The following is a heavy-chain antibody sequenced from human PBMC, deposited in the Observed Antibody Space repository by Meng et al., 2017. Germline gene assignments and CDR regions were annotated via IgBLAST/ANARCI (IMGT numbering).Heavy chain of an antibody. Sequence: QVHLQESGPGLVKPSPTLSLTCTVSGGSISSGGYYWSWIRQHPGKGLEWIGYIYYSGSTYYNPSLKSRVTISVDTSKNQFSLKLSSVTAADTAVYYCASKGGLSTYNWFDPWGQGTLVTVSS. CDR3: ASKGGLSTYNWFDP. CDR2: IYYSGST. D-gene: IGHD5-12*01. J-gene: IGHJ5*02. V-gene: IGHV4-31*03. CDR1: GGSISSGGYY.